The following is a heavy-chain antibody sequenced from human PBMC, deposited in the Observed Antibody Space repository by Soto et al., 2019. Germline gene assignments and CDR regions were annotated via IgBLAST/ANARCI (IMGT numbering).Heavy chain of an antibody. Sequence: PSHTLSLTCAISGDRVSSNSAAWIWIRQSPSRGLEWLGRTYYRSKWYNDYAVSAKSRITINPDTSKNQFSLQLNSVTPEDTAVYYCEIFGPSRAMVLDAFDIRGQGTMISV. CDR3: EIFGPSRAMVLDAFDI. CDR1: GDRVSSNSAA. D-gene: IGHD5-18*01. J-gene: IGHJ3*02. CDR2: TYYRSKWYN. V-gene: IGHV6-1*01.